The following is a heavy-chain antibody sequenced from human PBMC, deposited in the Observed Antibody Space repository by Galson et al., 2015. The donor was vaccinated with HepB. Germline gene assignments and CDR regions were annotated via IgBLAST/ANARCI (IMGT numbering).Heavy chain of an antibody. CDR1: GFTFSSYG. CDR2: ISYDGSNK. D-gene: IGHD5-18*01. V-gene: IGHV3-30*03. Sequence: SLRLSCAASGFTFSSYGMHWVRQAPGKGLEWVAVISYDGSNKYYADSVKGRFTISRDNSKNTLYLQMNSLRAEDTAVYYCARGGAQIQLWSYFDYWGQGTLVTVSS. J-gene: IGHJ4*02. CDR3: ARGGAQIQLWSYFDY.